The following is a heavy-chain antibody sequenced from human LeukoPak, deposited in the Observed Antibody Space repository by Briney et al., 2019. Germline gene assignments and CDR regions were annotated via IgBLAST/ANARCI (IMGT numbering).Heavy chain of an antibody. CDR1: GFTFSSYA. V-gene: IGHV3-74*01. CDR2: INPDGSST. D-gene: IGHD5-24*01. Sequence: GGSLRLSCAASGFTFSSYAMSWVRQAPGKGLVWVSRINPDGSSTTYADSVKGRFTISRDNAKNTLYLQMNSLRAEDTAVYYCASLPSRWLQLVTWGQGTLVTVSS. CDR3: ASLPSRWLQLVT. J-gene: IGHJ5*02.